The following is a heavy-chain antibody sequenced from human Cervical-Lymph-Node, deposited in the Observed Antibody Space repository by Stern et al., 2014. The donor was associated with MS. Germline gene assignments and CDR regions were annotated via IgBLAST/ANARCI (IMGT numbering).Heavy chain of an antibody. CDR2: ISYDGSNK. D-gene: IGHD3-16*01. CDR1: GFTFSSYA. CDR3: ARGRGDFGWARSTTYGMDV. Sequence: VQLVESGGGVVQPGRSLRLSCAASGFTFSSYAMHWVRQAPGKGLEWVAVISYDGSNKYYAESVKGRFTISRDNSKNTLYLQMNSLRAEDTAVYYCARGRGDFGWARSTTYGMDVWGQGTTVTVSS. V-gene: IGHV3-30-3*01. J-gene: IGHJ6*02.